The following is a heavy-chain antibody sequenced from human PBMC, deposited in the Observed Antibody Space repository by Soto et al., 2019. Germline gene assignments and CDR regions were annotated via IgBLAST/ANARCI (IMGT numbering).Heavy chain of an antibody. CDR2: ISSSGSTI. J-gene: IGHJ6*02. V-gene: IGHV3-48*03. CDR3: ARARKNGMDV. Sequence: PVGSLSLSCAAAGGPFGSYEMSWVRQAPGKGLEWVSYISSSGSTIYYADSVKGRFTISRDNAKNSLYLQMNSLRAEDTAVYYCARARKNGMDVWGQGTTVTVSS. CDR1: GGPFGSYE.